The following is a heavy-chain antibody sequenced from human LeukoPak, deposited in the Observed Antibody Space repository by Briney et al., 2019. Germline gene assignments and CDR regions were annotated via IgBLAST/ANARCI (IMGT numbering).Heavy chain of an antibody. V-gene: IGHV1-69*13. Sequence: GASVKVSCKASGGTFSSYAISWVRQAPGQGLEWMGGIIPIFGTANYAQKFQGRVTITADESTSTAYMELSSLRSEDMAVYYCARPRAYYYDSSGWDAFDIWGQGTMVTVSS. D-gene: IGHD3-22*01. CDR2: IIPIFGTA. J-gene: IGHJ3*02. CDR3: ARPRAYYYDSSGWDAFDI. CDR1: GGTFSSYA.